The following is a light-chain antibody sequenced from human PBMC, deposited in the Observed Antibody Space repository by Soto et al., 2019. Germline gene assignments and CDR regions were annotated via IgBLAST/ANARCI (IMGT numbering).Light chain of an antibody. J-gene: IGLJ1*01. CDR2: EVS. Sequence: QSALTQPPSASGSPGQSVTISCTGTSSDVGGYDYVSWHQQHPGKAPKVIIYEVSKRPSGVPDRFSGSKSGNTASLTVSGLQAEDEADYYCSSYAGSNNYVFGIGTKLPS. CDR3: SSYAGSNNYV. V-gene: IGLV2-8*01. CDR1: SSDVGGYDY.